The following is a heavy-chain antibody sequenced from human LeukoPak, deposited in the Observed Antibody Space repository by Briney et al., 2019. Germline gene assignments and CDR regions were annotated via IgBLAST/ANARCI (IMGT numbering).Heavy chain of an antibody. J-gene: IGHJ4*02. Sequence: GGSLRLSCAASEFSVGSNYMTWVRQAPGKGLEWVSSISSSSSYIYYADSVKGRFTISRDNAKNSLYLQMNSLRAEDTAVYYCAREAFLTGYSYDYWGQGTLVTVSS. CDR2: ISSSSSYI. CDR1: EFSVGSNY. CDR3: AREAFLTGYSYDY. V-gene: IGHV3-21*01. D-gene: IGHD3-9*01.